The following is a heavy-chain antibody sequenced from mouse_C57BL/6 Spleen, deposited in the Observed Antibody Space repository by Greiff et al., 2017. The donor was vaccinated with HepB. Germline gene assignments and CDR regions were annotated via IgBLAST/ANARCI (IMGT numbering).Heavy chain of an antibody. CDR1: GYTFTDYN. Sequence: SGPELVKPGASVKMSCKASGYTFTDYNMHWVKQSHGKSLEWIGYINPNNGGTNYNQKFKGKATLTVNKSSSTAYMELRSLTSEDSAVYYCARRSTMITLDYWGQGTTLTVSS. J-gene: IGHJ2*01. CDR2: INPNNGGT. V-gene: IGHV1-22*01. CDR3: ARRSTMITLDY. D-gene: IGHD2-4*01.